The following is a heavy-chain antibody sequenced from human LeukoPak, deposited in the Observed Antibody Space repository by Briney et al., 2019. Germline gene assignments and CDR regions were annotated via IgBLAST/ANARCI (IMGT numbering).Heavy chain of an antibody. V-gene: IGHV1-8*01. J-gene: IGHJ5*02. CDR1: GYTFTSYD. D-gene: IGHD4-23*01. Sequence: VASVKVSCKASGYTFTSYDINWVRQAPGQGLEWMGWMNPNSGNTGYAQKFQGRVTMTRNTSISTAYLELSSLTSEDTAVYYCARGPNKYDGGNSGSAWFDPWGQGSLVTVSS. CDR2: MNPNSGNT. CDR3: ARGPNKYDGGNSGSAWFDP.